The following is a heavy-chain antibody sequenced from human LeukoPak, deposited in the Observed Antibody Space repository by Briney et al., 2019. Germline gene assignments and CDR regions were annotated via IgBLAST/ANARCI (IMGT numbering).Heavy chain of an antibody. J-gene: IGHJ4*02. Sequence: SETLSLTCTVSGGSISSSSYYWGWIRQPPGKGLEWIGSIYYSGSTYYNPSLKSRVTISVDTSKNQFSLKLSSVTAADTAVYYCARHRRTIFGVALPDYWGQETLVTVSS. CDR3: ARHRRTIFGVALPDY. V-gene: IGHV4-39*01. CDR1: GGSISSSSYY. D-gene: IGHD3-3*01. CDR2: IYYSGST.